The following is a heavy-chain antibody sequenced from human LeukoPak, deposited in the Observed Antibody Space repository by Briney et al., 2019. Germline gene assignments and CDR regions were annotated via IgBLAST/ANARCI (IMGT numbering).Heavy chain of an antibody. D-gene: IGHD2-21*02. CDR1: GYTFVSFG. CDR3: ARTPGVTGMAKWEY. J-gene: IGHJ4*02. CDR2: ISAYNGNT. Sequence: GASVKVSCKASGYTFVSFGINWMRQAPGQGLEWMGWISAYNGNTNYAQKLQGRVTMTTETSTNTAYMELRSLRSEDTGFYYCARTPGVTGMAKWEYWGQGTLVTVSS. V-gene: IGHV1-18*01.